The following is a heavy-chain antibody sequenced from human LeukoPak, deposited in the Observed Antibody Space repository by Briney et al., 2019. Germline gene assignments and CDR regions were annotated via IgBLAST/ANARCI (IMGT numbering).Heavy chain of an antibody. CDR1: GGSFSGYY. J-gene: IGHJ4*02. CDR2: INHSGST. V-gene: IGHV4-34*01. D-gene: IGHD1-26*01. Sequence: SETLSLTCAVYGGSFSGYYWSWIRQPPGKGLEWIGEINHSGSTNYNPSLKSRVTISVDTPKNQFSLKLSSATAADTAVYYCARGRYSGSYFLNWGQGTLVTVSS. CDR3: ARGRYSGSYFLN.